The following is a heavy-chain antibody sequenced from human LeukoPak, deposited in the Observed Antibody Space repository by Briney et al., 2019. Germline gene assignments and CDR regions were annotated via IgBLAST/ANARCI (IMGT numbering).Heavy chain of an antibody. CDR2: ISTTGDT. V-gene: IGHV3-13*01. CDR3: ARGGRGSSWFDN. D-gene: IGHD6-13*01. J-gene: IGHJ4*02. CDR1: GFTFRSYD. Sequence: PGGSLRLSCAASGFTFRSYDMHWVRQATGTGLEWVSAISTTGDTYYPDSVKGRFTISRENAKNSLYLQMTALRAGDTAVYYCARGGRGSSWFDNWGQGTLVTASS.